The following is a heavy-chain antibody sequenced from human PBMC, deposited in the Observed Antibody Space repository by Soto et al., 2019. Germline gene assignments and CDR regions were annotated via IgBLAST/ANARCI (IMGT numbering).Heavy chain of an antibody. CDR2: IFYGGGTGVT. Sequence: QLHLQESGPGLVKPSETLSLTCTVSGDSFSTSNYYWGWIRQPPGKGQEWIGNIFYGGGTGVTYYNPSLKSRVIISVDTSKNQFSLMLRSITAADTAFYFCARRGGGDSLFDSWGQGKLVTVSS. CDR1: GDSFSTSNYY. CDR3: ARRGGGDSLFDS. J-gene: IGHJ4*02. V-gene: IGHV4-39*01. D-gene: IGHD4-17*01.